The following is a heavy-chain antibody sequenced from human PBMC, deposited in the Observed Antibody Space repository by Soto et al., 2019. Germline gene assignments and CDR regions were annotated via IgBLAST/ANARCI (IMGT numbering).Heavy chain of an antibody. CDR3: VAGYYYYYYGMDV. D-gene: IGHD6-19*01. J-gene: IGHJ6*02. CDR2: IYYSGST. V-gene: IGHV4-39*01. Sequence: SETLSLTCTVSGGSISSSSYYWGWIRQPPGKGLEWIGSIYYSGSTYYNPSLKSRVTISVDTSKNQFSLKLSSVTAADTAVYYAVAGYYYYYYGMDVWGQGTTVTVSS. CDR1: GGSISSSSYY.